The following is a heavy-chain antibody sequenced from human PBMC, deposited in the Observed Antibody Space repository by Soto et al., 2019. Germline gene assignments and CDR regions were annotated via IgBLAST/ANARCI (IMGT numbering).Heavy chain of an antibody. V-gene: IGHV4-59*01. CDR3: AREGLTGTIGLYYYYALDV. J-gene: IGHJ6*02. CDR2: IYYSGST. D-gene: IGHD1-7*01. CDR1: GGSISSYY. Sequence: SETLSLTCTVSGGSISSYYWNWIRQPPGKGLEWIGYIYYSGSTNYSPSLKSRVTISVDTSKNQFSLKLSSVTAADTAVYYCAREGLTGTIGLYYYYALDVWGQGTTVT.